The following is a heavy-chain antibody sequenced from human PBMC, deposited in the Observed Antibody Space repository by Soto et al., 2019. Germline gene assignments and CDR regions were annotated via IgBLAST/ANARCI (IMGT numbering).Heavy chain of an antibody. CDR3: SSVSTYYDFWSGYDNWFDP. CDR1: GYTFTSYG. J-gene: IGHJ5*02. Sequence: ASVKVSCKASGYTFTSYGINWVRQATGQGLEWMGWMNPNSGNTGYAQKFQGRVTMTRNTSISTAYMELSSLRSEDTAVYYCSSVSTYYDFWSGYDNWFDPWGQGTLVTVSS. V-gene: IGHV1-8*01. D-gene: IGHD3-3*01. CDR2: MNPNSGNT.